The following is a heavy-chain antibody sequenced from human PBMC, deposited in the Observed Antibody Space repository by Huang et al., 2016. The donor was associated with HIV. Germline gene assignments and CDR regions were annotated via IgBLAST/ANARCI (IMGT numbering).Heavy chain of an antibody. CDR1: GVPFGGVA. Sequence: LRGFGVPFGGVAISVVRQAPVQGLEWMGGIIPIFETANYAQKFQGRVTISADESTKTAYMELNSLRSEDTAVFYCAVGTRSSWFYDYWGQGTLVTVSS. CDR3: AVGTRSSWFYDY. CDR2: IIPIFETA. J-gene: IGHJ4*01. V-gene: IGHV1-69*01. D-gene: IGHD6-13*01.